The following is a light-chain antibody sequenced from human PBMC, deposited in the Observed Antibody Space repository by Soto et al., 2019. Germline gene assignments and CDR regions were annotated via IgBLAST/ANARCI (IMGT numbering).Light chain of an antibody. J-gene: IGKJ1*01. V-gene: IGKV3-20*01. CDR1: QSGSSSY. CDR2: GAS. Sequence: IVLTQSPGTVSLSPGERATLSCRASQSGSSSYLAWYQQRPGQAPRLLIFGASTRATGIPDRFSGSGSGTDFTLTISSLEPEDSAVYFCQHYGSSQWTFGQWTFGQGTKVEI. CDR3: QHYGSSQWTFGQWT.